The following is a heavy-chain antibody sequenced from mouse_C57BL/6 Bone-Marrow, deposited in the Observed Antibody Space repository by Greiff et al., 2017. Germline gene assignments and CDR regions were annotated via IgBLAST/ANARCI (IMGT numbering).Heavy chain of an antibody. CDR3: ARRGDLLWYPWFAY. CDR1: GYTLTSDG. CDR2: IYPRSGNT. J-gene: IGHJ3*01. V-gene: IGHV1-81*01. Sequence: QVQLQQSGAKLARPGASVKLSCKASGYTLTSDGISWVKQRTGQGLGWIGEIYPRSGNTYYNEKFKGKATLTADKSSSTAYMELRSLTSEDSAVYFCARRGDLLWYPWFAYWGQGTLVTVSA. D-gene: IGHD2-1*01.